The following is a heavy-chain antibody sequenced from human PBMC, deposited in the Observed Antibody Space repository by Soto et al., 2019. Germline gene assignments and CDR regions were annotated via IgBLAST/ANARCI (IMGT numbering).Heavy chain of an antibody. CDR1: GDSIISSDFY. D-gene: IGHD4-17*01. Sequence: SETLSLTCTVSGDSIISSDFYWGWVRQPPGKGLEWIGSIFYLGSSYYNPSLKSRVTMSVDTSKNQFSLRLRSVTDADKDLYFCARHSLGLRKNNWCDHWGQGIMVTVSP. J-gene: IGHJ5*02. CDR3: ARHSLGLRKNNWCDH. V-gene: IGHV4-39*01. CDR2: IFYLGSS.